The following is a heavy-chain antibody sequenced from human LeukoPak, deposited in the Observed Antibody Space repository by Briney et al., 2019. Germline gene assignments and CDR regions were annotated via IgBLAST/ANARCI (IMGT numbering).Heavy chain of an antibody. J-gene: IGHJ4*02. CDR1: GFTFSSYS. CDR3: ARGLNYDYVWGSYRYTNGDY. Sequence: GGSLRLSCAASGFTFSSYSMNWVRQAPGKGLEWVSYISSSSSTIYYADSVKGRFTISRDNAKNSLYLQMNSLRAEDTAVYYCARGLNYDYVWGSYRYTNGDYWGQGALVTVSS. CDR2: ISSSSSTI. V-gene: IGHV3-48*01. D-gene: IGHD3-16*02.